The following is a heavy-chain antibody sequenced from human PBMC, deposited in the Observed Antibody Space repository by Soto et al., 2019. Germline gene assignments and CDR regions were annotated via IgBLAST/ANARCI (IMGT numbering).Heavy chain of an antibody. V-gene: IGHV3-30*18. CDR2: ISYDGSNK. CDR3: AKDRIAAAGTGYGMDV. D-gene: IGHD6-13*01. CDR1: GFTFSSDG. Sequence: QVQMVESGEGVVQPWRSLRLSCAASGFTFSSDGMHCVRQAPGKGLEWVAVISYDGSNKDYADSVKGRFTISRDNSKKTLYLQMNSLRAEATAVYYCAKDRIAAAGTGYGMDVWGHGSTVTVSS. J-gene: IGHJ6*02.